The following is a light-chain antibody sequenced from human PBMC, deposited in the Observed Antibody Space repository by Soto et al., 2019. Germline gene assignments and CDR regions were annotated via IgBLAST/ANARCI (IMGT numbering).Light chain of an antibody. CDR3: QPYNNWPLT. V-gene: IGKV3-15*01. Sequence: EIVMTQSPATLSVSPGERATLSCRASQSVFSSLAWYQQRPGQAPRLLIYGSATRATGIPDRFSGSGSGTEFTLTINSLQSEDFAVYYCQPYNNWPLTFGGGTKVDIK. CDR2: GSA. CDR1: QSVFSS. J-gene: IGKJ4*01.